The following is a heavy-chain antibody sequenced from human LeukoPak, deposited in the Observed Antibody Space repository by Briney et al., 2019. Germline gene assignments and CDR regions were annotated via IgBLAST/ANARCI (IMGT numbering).Heavy chain of an antibody. D-gene: IGHD6-13*01. J-gene: IGHJ4*02. Sequence: GRSLRLSCAASGFTFDDYAMHWVRQAPGKGLEWVSGISWNSGSIGYADSVKGRFTISRDNAKNSLYLQMNSLRAEDTAVYYCAIIPRAAAGPSARSPFHYWGQGTLVTVSS. CDR1: GFTFDDYA. V-gene: IGHV3-9*01. CDR2: ISWNSGSI. CDR3: AIIPRAAAGPSARSPFHY.